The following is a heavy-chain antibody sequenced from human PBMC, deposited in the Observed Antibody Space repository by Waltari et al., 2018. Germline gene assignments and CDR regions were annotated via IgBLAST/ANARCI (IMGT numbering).Heavy chain of an antibody. CDR2: INAGNGKT. CDR1: GYTFTSYA. CDR3: ARAKTLYPDGDIVATRMGAFDI. D-gene: IGHD5-12*01. J-gene: IGHJ3*02. Sequence: QVQLVQSGAEVKKPGASVKVSCKASGYTFTSYAMHWVRQAPGHRLEWMGWINAGNGKTKESQKFQGRVTITRDTSASTAYMELSSLRSEDTAVYYCARAKTLYPDGDIVATRMGAFDIWGQGTMVTVSS. V-gene: IGHV1-3*01.